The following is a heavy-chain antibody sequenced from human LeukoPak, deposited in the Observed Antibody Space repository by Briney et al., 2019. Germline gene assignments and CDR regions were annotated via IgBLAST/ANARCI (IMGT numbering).Heavy chain of an antibody. CDR2: IYYSGST. V-gene: IGHV4-59*01. D-gene: IGHD3-10*01. CDR3: ARVKGYYLNWFDP. Sequence: PSETLPLTCTVSGGSISSYYWSWIRQPPGKGLEWIGYIYYSGSTNYNPSLKSRVTISVDTSKNQFSLKLSSVTAADTAVYYCARVKGYYLNWFDPWGQGTLVTVPS. CDR1: GGSISSYY. J-gene: IGHJ5*02.